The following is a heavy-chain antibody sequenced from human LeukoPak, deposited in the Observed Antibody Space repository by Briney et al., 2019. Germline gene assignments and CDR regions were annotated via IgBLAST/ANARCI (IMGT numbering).Heavy chain of an antibody. D-gene: IGHD5-12*01. J-gene: IGHJ6*02. Sequence: GGSLRLSCAASGFTFSSYAMHWVRQAPGKGLEGVAVISYDGSNKYYADSVKGRFTISRDNSKNTLYLQMNSLRAEDTAVYYCARDLYSGYPTHYYGMDVWGQGTTVTVSS. CDR2: ISYDGSNK. CDR1: GFTFSSYA. CDR3: ARDLYSGYPTHYYGMDV. V-gene: IGHV3-30-3*01.